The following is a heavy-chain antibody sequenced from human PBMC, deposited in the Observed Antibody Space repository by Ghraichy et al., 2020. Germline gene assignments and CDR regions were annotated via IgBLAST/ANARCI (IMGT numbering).Heavy chain of an antibody. CDR3: ARNPTYYYDSSGYYLIDY. D-gene: IGHD3-22*01. J-gene: IGHJ4*02. Sequence: SETLSLTCTVSGGSISSGDYYWSWIRQPPGKGLEWIGYIYYSGSTYYNPSLKSRVTISVDTSKNQFSLKLSSVTAADTAVYYCARNPTYYYDSSGYYLIDYWGQGTLVTVSS. V-gene: IGHV4-30-4*01. CDR2: IYYSGST. CDR1: GGSISSGDYY.